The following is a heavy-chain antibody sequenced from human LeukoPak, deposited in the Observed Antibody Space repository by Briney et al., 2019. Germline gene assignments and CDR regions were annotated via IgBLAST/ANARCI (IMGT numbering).Heavy chain of an antibody. Sequence: GGSLRLSCTASGFTFSNFWMSWVRQAPGKGLEWVSVIYSGGSTYYADSVKGRFTISRDNSKNTLYLQMNSLRAEDTAVYYCARVVLGYSYGFDYWGQGTLVTVSS. J-gene: IGHJ4*02. CDR2: IYSGGST. CDR1: GFTFSNFW. V-gene: IGHV3-66*01. CDR3: ARVVLGYSYGFDY. D-gene: IGHD5-18*01.